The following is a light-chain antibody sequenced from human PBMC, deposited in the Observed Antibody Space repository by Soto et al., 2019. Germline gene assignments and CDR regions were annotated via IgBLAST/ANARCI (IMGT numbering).Light chain of an antibody. CDR1: SSNIGSTR. V-gene: IGLV1-44*01. J-gene: IGLJ1*01. CDR2: SDN. CDR3: AAWDNSLNGYV. Sequence: QAVVTQPPSASGTPGQRVAISCSGASSNIGSTRANWYRQLPGTAPKLLIYSDNQRPSGVPDRFSGSKSGTSASLAIIGLQSEDEADYYCAAWDNSLNGYVFGTGTKVTVL.